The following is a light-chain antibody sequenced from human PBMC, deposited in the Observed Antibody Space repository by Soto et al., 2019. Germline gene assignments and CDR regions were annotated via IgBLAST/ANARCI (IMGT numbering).Light chain of an antibody. CDR2: DTS. CDR1: QGIGDT. CDR3: QPYNNWPLT. V-gene: IGKV3-15*01. J-gene: IGKJ4*01. Sequence: VVMRQSPPTLPVYPGEGATRSCRASQGIGDTLAGYQHKTGQTARLLIYDTSTRATGVTTRFSGSRSGAEFTLTINSLQSEDFAVYYCQPYNNWPLTFGGGTKVDIK.